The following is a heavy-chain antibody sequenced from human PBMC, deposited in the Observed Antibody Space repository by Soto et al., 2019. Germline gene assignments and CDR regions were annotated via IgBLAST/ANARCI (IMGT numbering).Heavy chain of an antibody. CDR3: AKESTVGSPGDYFDS. Sequence: GGSLRLSCAASGFTFSSYDMNWVRQAPGKGLEWVSAIGVYANTYYADSVKGCFTISRDDSRNTVHLQLNSLRVDDTAVYYCAKESTVGSPGDYFDSWGQGTLVTVSS. J-gene: IGHJ4*02. V-gene: IGHV3-23*01. CDR2: IGVYANT. CDR1: GFTFSSYD. D-gene: IGHD1-26*01.